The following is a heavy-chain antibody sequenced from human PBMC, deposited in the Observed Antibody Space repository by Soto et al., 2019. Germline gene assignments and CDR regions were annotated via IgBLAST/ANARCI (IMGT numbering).Heavy chain of an antibody. Sequence: SETLSLTCAVYGGSFSGYYWGWIRQPPGKGLEWIGEINHSGSTNYNPSLKSRVTISVDTSKNQFSLKLSSVTAADTAVYYCARGPGSYGSGSYYPNFDYWGQGTLVTSPQ. D-gene: IGHD3-10*01. CDR2: INHSGST. V-gene: IGHV4-34*01. J-gene: IGHJ4*02. CDR1: GGSFSGYY. CDR3: ARGPGSYGSGSYYPNFDY.